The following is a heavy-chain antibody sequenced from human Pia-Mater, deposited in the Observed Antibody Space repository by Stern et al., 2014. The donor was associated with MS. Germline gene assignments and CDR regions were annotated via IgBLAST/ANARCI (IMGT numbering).Heavy chain of an antibody. CDR1: GFSISTSGGH. CDR2: LYWDNDK. D-gene: IGHD2-15*01. V-gene: IGHV2-5*02. CDR3: ARPDCSGGRCFDY. Sequence: QVTLKESGPTLVKPTQTLTLTCTFSGFSISTSGGHVGWIRQPTGKALEWLAVLYWDNDKHYSPSLKSRLTITKDTSKNQVVLTMTNMDPMDTATYYCARPDCSGGRCFDYWGQGTQVTVSS. J-gene: IGHJ4*02.